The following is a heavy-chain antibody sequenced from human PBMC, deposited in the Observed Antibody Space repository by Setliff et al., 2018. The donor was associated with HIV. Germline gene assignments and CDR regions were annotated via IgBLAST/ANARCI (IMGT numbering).Heavy chain of an antibody. Sequence: ASVKVSCKASGYIFTNYGISWVRQAPGQGLEWMGWITGYNGNTNYAEKFQGRVTMTIDTSTSTAYLELRSLRSDDTAVFYCARDPQDTRGWYIYYFDYWGQGTLVTVSS. V-gene: IGHV1-18*01. J-gene: IGHJ4*02. CDR3: ARDPQDTRGWYIYYFDY. D-gene: IGHD6-19*01. CDR2: ITGYNGNT. CDR1: GYIFTNYG.